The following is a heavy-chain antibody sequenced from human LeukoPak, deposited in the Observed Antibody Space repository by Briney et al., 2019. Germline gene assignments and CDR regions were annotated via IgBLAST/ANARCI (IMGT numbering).Heavy chain of an antibody. CDR1: GGSISSYY. V-gene: IGHV4-4*07. D-gene: IGHD2-2*03. CDR2: IYTSGST. Sequence: SETLSLTCTVSGGSISSYYWSWIRQPAGKGLEWIGRIYTSGSTNYNPSLKSRVTMSVDTSKNQLSLKLSSVTAADTAVYYSARVEVGYCSSTSCYWTNAFDIWGQGTMVTVSS. CDR3: ARVEVGYCSSTSCYWTNAFDI. J-gene: IGHJ3*02.